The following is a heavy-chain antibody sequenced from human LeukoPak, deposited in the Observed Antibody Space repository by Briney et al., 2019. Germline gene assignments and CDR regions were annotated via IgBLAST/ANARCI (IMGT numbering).Heavy chain of an antibody. J-gene: IGHJ4*02. D-gene: IGHD6-13*01. Sequence: TGGSLRLSWAASGFTFDDYAMHWVRQAPGKGLEWVSLISGDGGSTYYADSVKSRFTISRDNSKNSLYLQMNSLRTEDTALYYCAKDMGYSSSLKGVDYWGQGTLVTVSS. CDR3: AKDMGYSSSLKGVDY. V-gene: IGHV3-43*02. CDR2: ISGDGGST. CDR1: GFTFDDYA.